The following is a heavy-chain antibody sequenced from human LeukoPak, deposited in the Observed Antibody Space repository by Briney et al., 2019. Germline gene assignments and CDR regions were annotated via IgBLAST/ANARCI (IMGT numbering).Heavy chain of an antibody. J-gene: IGHJ5*02. V-gene: IGHV3-11*01. Sequence: LSLTCTVSGYSISSGYYWGWIRQPPGKGLEWVSYISSSGSTIYYADSVKGRFTISRDNAKNSLYLQMNSLRAEDTAVYYCARGPYSNNWYPLGGSWGQGTLVTVSS. CDR2: ISSSGSTI. CDR1: GYSISSGYY. D-gene: IGHD6-13*01. CDR3: ARGPYSNNWYPLGGS.